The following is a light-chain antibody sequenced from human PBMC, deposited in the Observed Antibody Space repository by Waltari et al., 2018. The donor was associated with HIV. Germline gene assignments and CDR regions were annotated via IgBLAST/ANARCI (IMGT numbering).Light chain of an antibody. Sequence: QSVLTQPPSVSAAPGQKVTISCSGSSSNIGNNYVSWYQQLPGTAPKLLIYEKNTRPSGIPDRFSGSTSGTSATLRITGLQTGDEADYYCGTWDSSLSAWVFGGGTKLTVL. CDR2: EKN. V-gene: IGLV1-51*01. CDR1: SSNIGNNY. J-gene: IGLJ3*02. CDR3: GTWDSSLSAWV.